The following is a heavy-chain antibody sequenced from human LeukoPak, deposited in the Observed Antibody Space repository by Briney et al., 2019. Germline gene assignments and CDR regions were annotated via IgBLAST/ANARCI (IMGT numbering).Heavy chain of an antibody. Sequence: SETLSLTCTVSGDSISTYYWSWIRQPPGKGLEWLAYIDYRGSTTYNPSLRSRVTISVDTSRNQFSLKLYSVTAADTAVYYCARSRSGYSYDHAAFEIWGQGTMVTVSS. CDR2: IDYRGST. D-gene: IGHD5-18*01. J-gene: IGHJ3*02. V-gene: IGHV4-59*01. CDR3: ARSRSGYSYDHAAFEI. CDR1: GDSISTYY.